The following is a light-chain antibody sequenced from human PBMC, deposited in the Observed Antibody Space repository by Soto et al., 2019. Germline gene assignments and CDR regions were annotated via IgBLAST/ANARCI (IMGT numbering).Light chain of an antibody. CDR2: EVS. CDR1: SSDVGDYNY. CDR3: SSYAGKGV. J-gene: IGLJ2*01. Sequence: QSALIQPPSASGSPGQSVTISCTGTSSDVGDYNYVSWYQQHPGKAPKLMIYEVSKRPSGVPDRFSGSKSGNTASLTVSGLQAEDEADYYCSSYAGKGVFGGGTKLTVL. V-gene: IGLV2-8*01.